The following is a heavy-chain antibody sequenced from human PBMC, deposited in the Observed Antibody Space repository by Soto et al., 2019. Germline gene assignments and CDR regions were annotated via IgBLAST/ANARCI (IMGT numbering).Heavy chain of an antibody. D-gene: IGHD2-15*01. V-gene: IGHV3-30*18. Sequence: QVQLAESGGGVVQPGRSLRLSCAASGFTFSSYGMHWVRQAPGKGLEWVAVISYDGSNKYYADSVKGRFTISRDNSKNTLYLQMNSLRAEDTAVYYCAKDALVAATLYFDYWGQGTLVTVSS. CDR2: ISYDGSNK. J-gene: IGHJ4*02. CDR3: AKDALVAATLYFDY. CDR1: GFTFSSYG.